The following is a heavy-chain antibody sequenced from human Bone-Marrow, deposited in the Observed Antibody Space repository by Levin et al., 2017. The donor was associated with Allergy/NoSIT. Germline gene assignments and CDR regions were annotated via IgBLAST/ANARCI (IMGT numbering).Heavy chain of an antibody. CDR2: MNPNSGNT. CDR3: ARGVVLVPAATKDDWFDP. J-gene: IGHJ5*02. D-gene: IGHD2-2*01. Sequence: GESLKISCKASGYTFTSYDINWVRQATGQGLEWMGWMNPNSGNTGYAQKFQGRVTMTRNTSISTAYMELSSLRSEDTAVYYCARGVVLVPAATKDDWFDPWGQGTLVTVSS. CDR1: GYTFTSYD. V-gene: IGHV1-8*01.